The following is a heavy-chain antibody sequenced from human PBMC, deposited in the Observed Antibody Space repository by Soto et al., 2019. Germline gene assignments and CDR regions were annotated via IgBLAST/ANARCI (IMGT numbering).Heavy chain of an antibody. D-gene: IGHD6-6*01. CDR1: GDSISTADYY. CDR3: ARGIYSTSSFFDS. Sequence: QVQLQESGPGLVKPSQTLSLTCTVSGDSISTADYYWNWIRQPPGKGLEWIGYIYYSGNTYYIPSIKSRVTISVDTSKNQISLKLNSLTAADTAVYYCARGIYSTSSFFDSWGQGTLVTVSS. J-gene: IGHJ4*02. V-gene: IGHV4-30-4*01. CDR2: IYYSGNT.